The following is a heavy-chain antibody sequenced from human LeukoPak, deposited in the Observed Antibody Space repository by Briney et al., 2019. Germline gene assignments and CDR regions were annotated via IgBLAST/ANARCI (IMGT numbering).Heavy chain of an antibody. CDR2: IRYDGSNK. CDR3: AKDGEMAKLSLIDFDY. D-gene: IGHD5-24*01. Sequence: GGSLRLSCAASGFTFSSYEMNWVRQAPGKGLEWVAFIRYDGSNKYYADSVKGRFTISRDNSKNTLYLQMNSLRAEDTAVYYCAKDGEMAKLSLIDFDYWGQGTLVTVSS. V-gene: IGHV3-30*02. CDR1: GFTFSSYE. J-gene: IGHJ4*02.